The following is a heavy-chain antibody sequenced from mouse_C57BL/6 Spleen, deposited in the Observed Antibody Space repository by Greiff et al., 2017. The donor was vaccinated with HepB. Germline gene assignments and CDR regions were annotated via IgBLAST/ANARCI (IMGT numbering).Heavy chain of an antibody. CDR3: AYGYDRGDY. J-gene: IGHJ2*01. CDR1: GYTFTSYW. Sequence: VQVQQPGAELVMPGASVKLSCKASGYTFTSYWMHWVKQRPGQGLEWIGEIDPSDSYTNYNQKFKGKSTLTVDKSSSTAYMQLSSLTSEDSAVYYCAYGYDRGDYWGQGTTLTVSS. D-gene: IGHD2-2*01. V-gene: IGHV1-69*01. CDR2: IDPSDSYT.